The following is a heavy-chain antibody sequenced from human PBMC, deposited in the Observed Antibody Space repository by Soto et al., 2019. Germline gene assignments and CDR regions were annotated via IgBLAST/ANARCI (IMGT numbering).Heavy chain of an antibody. J-gene: IGHJ4*02. CDR2: INSDGSST. CDR1: GFTFSSYW. D-gene: IGHD3-22*01. V-gene: IGHV3-74*01. Sequence: GSLRLSCAASGFTFSSYWMHWVRQAPGKGLVWVSRINSDGSSTSYADSVKGRFTISRDNAKNTLYLQMNSLRAEDTAVYYCARGDSSGYYQYYFDYWGQGTLVTVSS. CDR3: ARGDSSGYYQYYFDY.